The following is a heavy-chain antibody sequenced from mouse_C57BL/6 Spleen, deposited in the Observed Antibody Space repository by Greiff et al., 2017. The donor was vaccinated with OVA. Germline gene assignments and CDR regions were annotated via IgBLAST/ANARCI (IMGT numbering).Heavy chain of an antibody. J-gene: IGHJ2*01. V-gene: IGHV1-69*01. CDR2: IDPSDSYT. CDR1: GYTFTSYW. CDR3: ARLSSYYFDY. D-gene: IGHD1-1*01. Sequence: QVQLQQSGAELVMPGASVKLSCKASGYTFTSYWMHWVKQRPGQGLEWIGEIDPSDSYTNYNQKFKGKSTLTVDKSSSTAYMQLSSLTSEDSAVYYCARLSSYYFDYWGQGTTLTVSS.